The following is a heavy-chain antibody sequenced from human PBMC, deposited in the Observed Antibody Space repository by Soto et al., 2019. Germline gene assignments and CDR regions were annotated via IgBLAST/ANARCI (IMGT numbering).Heavy chain of an antibody. CDR3: ARSKYSISSFDY. D-gene: IGHD6-6*01. V-gene: IGHV2-5*02. CDR2: IYWDDDK. J-gene: IGHJ4*02. CDR1: GFSLSTDDVG. Sequence: SGPTLVNPTQTLTLTCTFSGFSLSTDDVGVGWIRQPPGKALDWLAVIYWDDDKRYSPSLKSRLTITKDTSKNQVLLTMTNMDPVDTATYFCARSKYSISSFDYWCQGALVTVSS.